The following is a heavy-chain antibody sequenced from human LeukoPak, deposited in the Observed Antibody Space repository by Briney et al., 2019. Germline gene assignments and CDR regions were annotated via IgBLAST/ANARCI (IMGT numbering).Heavy chain of an antibody. CDR3: ARDPLGVVINNYYYYMDV. Sequence: GGSLRLSCAASGFTFSSYWMSWVRQAPGKGLEWVANIKQDGSEKYYVDSVKGRFTISRDNAKNSLYLQMNSLGAEDTAVYYCARDPLGVVINNYYYYMDVWGKGTTVTVSS. J-gene: IGHJ6*03. CDR1: GFTFSSYW. V-gene: IGHV3-7*01. CDR2: IKQDGSEK. D-gene: IGHD2-21*01.